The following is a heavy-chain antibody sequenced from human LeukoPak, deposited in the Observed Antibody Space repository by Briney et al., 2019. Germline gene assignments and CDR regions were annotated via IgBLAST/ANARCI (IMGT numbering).Heavy chain of an antibody. J-gene: IGHJ6*02. V-gene: IGHV1-8*01. D-gene: IGHD2-2*01. CDR2: MNPNSGNT. Sequence: ASVKVSCKASGYTFTSYDINWVRQATGQGLEWMRWMNPNSGNTGYAQKFQGRVTMTRNTSISTAYMELSSLRSEDTAVYYCARGRMGSSTSYYYYYGMDVWGQGTTVTVSS. CDR1: GYTFTSYD. CDR3: ARGRMGSSTSYYYYYGMDV.